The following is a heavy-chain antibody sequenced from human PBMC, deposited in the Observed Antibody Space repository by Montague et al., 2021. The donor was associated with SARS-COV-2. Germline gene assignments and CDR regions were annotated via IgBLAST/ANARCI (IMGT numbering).Heavy chain of an antibody. CDR3: ARGRGTALFRRAYFGMDV. J-gene: IGHJ6*02. CDR1: GGSFSGYY. CDR2: INHSGST. Sequence: SETLSLTCAVYGGSFSGYYWSWIRQPPGKGLEWIGEINHSGSTNYNSSLKSRVTISVDTSKNQFSLKLSSVTAADTAVYYCARGRGTALFRRAYFGMDVWGQGTTVTVSS. D-gene: IGHD1-1*01. V-gene: IGHV4-34*01.